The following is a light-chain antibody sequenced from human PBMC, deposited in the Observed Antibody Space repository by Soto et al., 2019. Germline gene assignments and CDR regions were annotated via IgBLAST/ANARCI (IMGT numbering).Light chain of an antibody. J-gene: IGLJ1*01. CDR1: NSDVGGYNY. Sequence: QSVLTPPPSPSGSPGQSVTISCPGTNSDVGGYNYVSWYQQYPGKAPKLIIYEVNERPSGVPDRFSGSKSGNTASLTVSGLQTADEADYYCSSYAGSNWYVFGTGTKVTVL. V-gene: IGLV2-8*01. CDR3: SSYAGSNWYV. CDR2: EVN.